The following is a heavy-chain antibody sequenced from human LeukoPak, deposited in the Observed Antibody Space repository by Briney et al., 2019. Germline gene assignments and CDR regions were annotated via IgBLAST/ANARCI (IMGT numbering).Heavy chain of an antibody. CDR3: AKDIAAAAPFDP. J-gene: IGHJ5*02. CDR1: GFTFYDYA. CDR2: SSGDGGST. V-gene: IGHV3-43*02. D-gene: IGHD6-13*01. Sequence: GGSLILSCSASGFTFYDYAMHWVRQAPGKGREWVSLSSGDGGSTYYAEYVKGRLTISRDNRKNSLYLQMNSLRTEDTALYYCAKDIAAAAPFDPWGQGPLVTVSS.